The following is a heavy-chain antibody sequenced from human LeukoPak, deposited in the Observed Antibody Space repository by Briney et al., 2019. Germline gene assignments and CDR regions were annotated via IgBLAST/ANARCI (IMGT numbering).Heavy chain of an antibody. Sequence: SETLSLTCAVYGGSFSGYYWSWIRQPPGKGLEWIGEINHSGSTNYNPSLKSRVTISVDTSKNQFSLKLSSVTAADTAVYYCAILGGYQLRPLDCGMDVWGQGTTVTVSS. V-gene: IGHV4-34*01. J-gene: IGHJ6*02. CDR1: GGSFSGYY. CDR3: AILGGYQLRPLDCGMDV. D-gene: IGHD2-2*01. CDR2: INHSGST.